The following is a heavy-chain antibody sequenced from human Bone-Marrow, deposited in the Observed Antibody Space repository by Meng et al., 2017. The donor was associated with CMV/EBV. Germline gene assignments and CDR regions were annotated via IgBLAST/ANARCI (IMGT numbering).Heavy chain of an antibody. V-gene: IGHV4-59*01. J-gene: IGHJ4*02. D-gene: IGHD3-10*01. Sequence: SETLSLTCTVSGGSISSYYWSWIRQPPGKGLEWIGYIYYSGSTNYNPSLKSRVTISVDTSKNQFSLKLSSVTAADTAVYYCASDMPSLGGWGYWGQGTLVTVSS. CDR2: IYYSGST. CDR1: GGSISSYY. CDR3: ASDMPSLGGWGY.